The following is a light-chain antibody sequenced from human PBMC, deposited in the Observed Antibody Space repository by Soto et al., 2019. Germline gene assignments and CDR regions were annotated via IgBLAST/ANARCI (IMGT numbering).Light chain of an antibody. J-gene: IGLJ1*01. V-gene: IGLV2-8*01. Sequence: QSALTQPPSASGSPGQSVTISCTGTSSDVGGYNYVSWYQQHPGKAPKLMIYEVSKRPLGVPDRFSGSKSGNTASLTVSGLQAEDEADYYCSSYAGSNTWVFGTGTKVTVL. CDR2: EVS. CDR1: SSDVGGYNY. CDR3: SSYAGSNTWV.